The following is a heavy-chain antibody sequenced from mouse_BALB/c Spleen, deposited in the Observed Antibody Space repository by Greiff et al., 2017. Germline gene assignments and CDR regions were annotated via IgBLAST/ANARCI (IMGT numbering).Heavy chain of an antibody. V-gene: IGHV1-80*01. CDR2: IYPGDGDT. Sequence: LVESGAELVRPGSSVKISCKASGYAFSSYWMNWVKQRPGQGLEWIGQIYPGDGDTNYNGKFKGKATLTADKSSSTAYMQLSSLTSEDSAVYFCARGGYYYYGMDYWGQGTSVTVSS. CDR3: ARGGYYYYGMDY. J-gene: IGHJ4*01. CDR1: GYAFSSYW.